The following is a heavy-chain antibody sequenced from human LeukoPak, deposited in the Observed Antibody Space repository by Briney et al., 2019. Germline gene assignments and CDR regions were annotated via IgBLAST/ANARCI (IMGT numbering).Heavy chain of an antibody. CDR1: GYSISSGYY. CDR2: IYHSGST. J-gene: IGHJ6*02. V-gene: IGHV4-38-2*02. Sequence: SETLSLTCTVSGYSISSGYYWGWIRQPPGKGLEWIGSIYHSGSTYYNPSLKSRVTISVDTSKNQFSLKLSSVTAADTAVYYCARGDSYYYGMDVWGQGTTVTVSS. CDR3: ARGDSYYYGMDV.